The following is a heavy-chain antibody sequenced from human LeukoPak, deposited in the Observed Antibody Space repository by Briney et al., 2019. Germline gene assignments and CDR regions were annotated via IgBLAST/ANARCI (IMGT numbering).Heavy chain of an antibody. CDR3: ARGVDYYGV. V-gene: IGHV4-34*01. CDR1: GGAFRDHQ. J-gene: IGHJ4*02. Sequence: SETLSLTCAVYGGAFRDHQWSWIRQPPGKGLEWIGEINHSGRTNYNPSLKSRVTISVDTSKKQFSLKLSSVTAADTAVYYCARGVDYYGVWGQGTLVTVSS. D-gene: IGHD3-10*01. CDR2: INHSGRT.